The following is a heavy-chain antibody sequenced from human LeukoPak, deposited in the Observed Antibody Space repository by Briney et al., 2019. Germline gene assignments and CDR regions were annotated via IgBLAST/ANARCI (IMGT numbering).Heavy chain of an antibody. CDR1: GYTFTSYA. Sequence: ASVKVSCKASGYTFTSYAMNWVRQAPGQGLEWMGWIITNTGNPTYAQGFTGRFVFSLDTSVSTAYLQISSLKAEDTAVYYCARDGPVLGVRGNPYFDYWGQGTLVTVSS. D-gene: IGHD3-10*01. CDR3: ARDGPVLGVRGNPYFDY. CDR2: IITNTGNP. J-gene: IGHJ4*02. V-gene: IGHV7-4-1*02.